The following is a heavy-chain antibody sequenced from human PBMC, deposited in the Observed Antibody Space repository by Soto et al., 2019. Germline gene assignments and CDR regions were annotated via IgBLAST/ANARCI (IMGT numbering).Heavy chain of an antibody. V-gene: IGHV3-23*01. CDR1: GFTFSNNS. CDR2: ISGTGYGT. D-gene: IGHD6-19*01. Sequence: PGGSLRLSCAASGFTFSNNSINWVRQAPWKGLEWVSGISGTGYGTYYADSVKGRFTISRDSSNNTLYLQMNSLRGEDTAIYYCAKARQAQSHYYYGMDVWGQGTPVPVSS. J-gene: IGHJ6*02. CDR3: AKARQAQSHYYYGMDV.